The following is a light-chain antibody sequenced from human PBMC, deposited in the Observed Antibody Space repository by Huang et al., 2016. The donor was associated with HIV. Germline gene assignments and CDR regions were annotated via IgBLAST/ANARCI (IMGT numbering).Light chain of an antibody. CDR1: QRIGTN. J-gene: IGKJ1*01. CDR2: GGS. V-gene: IGKV3-15*01. Sequence: EIVMTQSPATLSLSPGERATLSCRASQRIGTNLAWYQQNPGQAPRLLSYGGSTRASGIPDRFSGSGSGTEFTLTIYSRQAEDFAVYYCQQYQVWPPATFGQGTRVEIK. CDR3: QQYQVWPPAT.